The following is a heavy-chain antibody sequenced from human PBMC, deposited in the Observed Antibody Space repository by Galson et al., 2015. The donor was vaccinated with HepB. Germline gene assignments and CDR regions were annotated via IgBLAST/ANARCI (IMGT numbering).Heavy chain of an antibody. V-gene: IGHV3-30*18. CDR2: ISYDGSNK. CDR1: GFTFSSYG. D-gene: IGHD4-17*01. CDR3: AKDDIRIEAQDYGVELNAFDI. Sequence: SLRLSCAASGFTFSSYGMHWVRQAPGKGLEWVAVISYDGSNKYYADSVKGRFTISRDNSKNTLYLQMNSLRAEDTAVYYCAKDDIRIEAQDYGVELNAFDIWGQGTMVTVSS. J-gene: IGHJ3*02.